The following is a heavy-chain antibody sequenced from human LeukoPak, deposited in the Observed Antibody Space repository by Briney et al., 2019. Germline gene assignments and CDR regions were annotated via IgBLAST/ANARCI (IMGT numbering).Heavy chain of an antibody. CDR2: IYYSGST. CDR3: ARHGADYYDSSGYYLALTWFDP. Sequence: SETLSLTCTVSGGSISSGGYYWSWIRQHPGKGLEWIGYIYYSGSTNYNPSLKSRVTISVDTSKNQFSLKLSSVTAADTAVYYCARHGADYYDSSGYYLALTWFDPWGQGTLVTVSS. V-gene: IGHV4-61*08. J-gene: IGHJ5*02. CDR1: GGSISSGGYY. D-gene: IGHD3-22*01.